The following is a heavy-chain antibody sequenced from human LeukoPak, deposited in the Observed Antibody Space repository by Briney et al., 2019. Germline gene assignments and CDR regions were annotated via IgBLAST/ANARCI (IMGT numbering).Heavy chain of an antibody. CDR2: ISGSGGNT. V-gene: IGHV3-23*01. Sequence: GGSLRLSCAASGFTFSSYAMSWVRQAPGKGLEWVYAISGSGGNTYYADSVKGRFTISRDNSKNTLYLQMNSLRAEDTAVYYCAKAHSSSWYHTLYFWGQGTLVTVSS. D-gene: IGHD6-13*01. CDR3: AKAHSSSWYHTLYF. J-gene: IGHJ4*02. CDR1: GFTFSSYA.